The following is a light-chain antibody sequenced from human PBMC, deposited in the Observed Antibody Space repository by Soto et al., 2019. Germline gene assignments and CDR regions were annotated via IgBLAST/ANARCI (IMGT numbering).Light chain of an antibody. CDR2: ANI. Sequence: QSVLTQPPSVSGAPGQGVTISCTGSTSNIGSGYDVHWYQQVPGLALKLLIYANINRPSGVPDRFSGSKSGTSASLAITGLQAEDEADYYCQSYDNSLSGWVFGGGTKLTVL. J-gene: IGLJ2*01. V-gene: IGLV1-40*01. CDR3: QSYDNSLSGWV. CDR1: TSNIGSGYD.